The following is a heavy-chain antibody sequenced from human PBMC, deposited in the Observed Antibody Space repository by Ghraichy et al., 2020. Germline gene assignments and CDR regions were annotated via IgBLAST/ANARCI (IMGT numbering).Heavy chain of an antibody. Sequence: LSLTCAASGFTFSSYAMSWVRQAPGKGLEWVSAISGSGGSTYYADSVKGRFTISRDNSKNTLYLQMNSLRAEDTAVYYCAKDLRMIPPRGDYWGQGTLVTVSS. CDR3: AKDLRMIPPRGDY. J-gene: IGHJ4*02. CDR2: ISGSGGST. V-gene: IGHV3-23*01. CDR1: GFTFSSYA. D-gene: IGHD3-22*01.